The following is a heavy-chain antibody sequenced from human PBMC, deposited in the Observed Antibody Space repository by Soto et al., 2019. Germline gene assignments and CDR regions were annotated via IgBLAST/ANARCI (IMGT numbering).Heavy chain of an antibody. CDR2: IIPIFGTA. V-gene: IGHV1-69*13. CDR1: GGTFSSYA. Sequence: SVKVSCKASGGTFSSYAISWVRQAPGQGLEWMGGIIPIFGTANYAQKFQGRVTITADESTSTAYMELSSLRSEDTAVYYCARRGRGIVVAPAAIRGHYYYYGMDVWGQGTTVTVSS. D-gene: IGHD2-2*01. J-gene: IGHJ6*02. CDR3: ARRGRGIVVAPAAIRGHYYYYGMDV.